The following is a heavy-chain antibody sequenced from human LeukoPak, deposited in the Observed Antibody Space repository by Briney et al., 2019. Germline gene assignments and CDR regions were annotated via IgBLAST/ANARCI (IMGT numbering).Heavy chain of an antibody. Sequence: RGSLRLSCAASGFTFDDYGMSWVRQAPGKGLEWVSGINWNGGSTGYADSVKGRFTISRDNAKNSLYLQMNSLRAEDTALYYCARDGCSSTSCYRRGYYYYYYMDVWGKGTTVTVSS. D-gene: IGHD2-2*02. CDR1: GFTFDDYG. CDR3: ARDGCSSTSCYRRGYYYYYYMDV. CDR2: INWNGGST. J-gene: IGHJ6*03. V-gene: IGHV3-20*04.